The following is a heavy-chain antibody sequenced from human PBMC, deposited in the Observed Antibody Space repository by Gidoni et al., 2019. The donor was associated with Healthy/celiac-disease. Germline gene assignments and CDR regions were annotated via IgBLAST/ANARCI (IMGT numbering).Heavy chain of an antibody. J-gene: IGHJ4*02. D-gene: IGHD6-19*01. CDR1: GGSFSGYY. CDR2: INHSGST. Sequence: QVQLQQWGAGLLKPSETLSLTCAVYGGSFSGYYWSWIRQPPGKGLEWIGEINHSGSTNYNPSLKSRVTISVDTSKNQFSLKLSSVTAADTAVYYCARGIAVEKLDYWGQGTLVTVSS. V-gene: IGHV4-34*01. CDR3: ARGIAVEKLDY.